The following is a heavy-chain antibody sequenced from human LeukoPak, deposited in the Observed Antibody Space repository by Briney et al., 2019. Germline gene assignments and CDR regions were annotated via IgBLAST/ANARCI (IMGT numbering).Heavy chain of an antibody. V-gene: IGHV4-34*01. CDR3: ARGPLGYCSSTSCRFDY. J-gene: IGHJ4*02. D-gene: IGHD2-2*01. CDR2: INHSGST. Sequence: PSETLSLTCAVYGGSFSGYYWSWIRQPPGKGLEWIGEINHSGSTNYNPSLKSRVTISVDTSKNQFSLRLSSVTAADTAVYYCARGPLGYCSSTSCRFDYWGQGTLVTVSS. CDR1: GGSFSGYY.